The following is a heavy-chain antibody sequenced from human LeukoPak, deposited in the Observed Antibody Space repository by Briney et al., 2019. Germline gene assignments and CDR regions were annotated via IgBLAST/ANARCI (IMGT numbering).Heavy chain of an antibody. D-gene: IGHD5-12*01. CDR3: ARSGYSAPVGY. CDR2: IYHSGST. V-gene: IGHV4-38-2*02. J-gene: IGHJ4*02. Sequence: SETLSLTCTVSGYSISSGYYWGWIRQPPGKGLEWIGYIYHSGSTYYNPSLKSQVTISVDRSKNQFSLKLSSVTAADTAVYYCARSGYSAPVGYWGQGTLVTVSS. CDR1: GYSISSGYY.